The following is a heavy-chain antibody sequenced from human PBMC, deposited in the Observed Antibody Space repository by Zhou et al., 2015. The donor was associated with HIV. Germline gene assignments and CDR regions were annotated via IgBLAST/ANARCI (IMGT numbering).Heavy chain of an antibody. CDR3: ADHGVGALDP. Sequence: QVQLVQSGAEVKKPGSSVKVSCKASGGTFSNYGISWVRQAPGQGLEWMGGITPIIGTARYAQKFQGRVTITADKSTSTGYMELRSLRSGDTAVYYCADHGVGALDPWGQGTLVTVSS. CDR2: ITPIIGTA. J-gene: IGHJ5*02. D-gene: IGHD1-26*01. CDR1: GGTFSNYG. V-gene: IGHV1-69*06.